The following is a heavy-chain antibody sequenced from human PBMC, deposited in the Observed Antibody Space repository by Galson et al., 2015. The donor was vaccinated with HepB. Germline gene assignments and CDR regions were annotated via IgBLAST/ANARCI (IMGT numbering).Heavy chain of an antibody. CDR1: GLSISRSY. Sequence: LSLTCTVSGLSISRSYWGWIRQPAGKGLQWLGRTHASGSTDYNPSLNSRVTMSLDTSKSQFSLTLTSMTAEDTAIYYCARVGVGGYGGYVDYWGQGTLVTVSS. CDR3: ARVGVGGYGGYVDY. V-gene: IGHV4-4*07. D-gene: IGHD3-16*01. CDR2: THASGST. J-gene: IGHJ4*02.